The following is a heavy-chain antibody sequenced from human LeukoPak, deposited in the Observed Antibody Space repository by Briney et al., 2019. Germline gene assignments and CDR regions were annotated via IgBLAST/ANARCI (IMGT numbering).Heavy chain of an antibody. CDR2: FDPGDGET. Sequence: ASVKVSCKVSGYTLTELSMHWVRQAPGKGLEWMGGFDPGDGETIYAQKFQGRVTMTEDTSTDTAYMELSSLRSEDTAVYYCATDSSGWSPRNFQFDYWGQGTLVTVSS. CDR1: GYTLTELS. CDR3: ATDSSGWSPRNFQFDY. V-gene: IGHV1-24*01. J-gene: IGHJ4*02. D-gene: IGHD6-19*01.